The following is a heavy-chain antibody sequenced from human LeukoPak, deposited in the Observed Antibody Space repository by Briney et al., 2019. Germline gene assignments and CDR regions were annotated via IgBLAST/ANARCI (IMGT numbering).Heavy chain of an antibody. CDR2: INPNSGGT. J-gene: IGHJ4*02. CDR3: ARALSPYGSGSSPDV. V-gene: IGHV1-2*02. Sequence: GASVKVSCKASGYTFTGYYMHWVRQAPGQGLEWMGWINPNSGGTKYAQKFQGRVTMTRDTSISTAYMELKSLRSDDTAVCYCARALSPYGSGSSPDVWGQGTLVTVSS. CDR1: GYTFTGYY. D-gene: IGHD3-10*01.